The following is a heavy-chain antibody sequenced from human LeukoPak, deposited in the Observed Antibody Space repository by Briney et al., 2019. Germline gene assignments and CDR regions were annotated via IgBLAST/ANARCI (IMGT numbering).Heavy chain of an antibody. CDR2: IYSGRST. Sequence: GGSLRLSCAASGFTVSSNYMSWVRQAPGKGLEWVSVIYSGRSTYYADSVKGRFTISRDNSKNTLYLQMNSLRAEDTAVYYCARDKVTMVRGVTAYYYGMDVWGQGTTVTVSS. V-gene: IGHV3-53*01. J-gene: IGHJ6*02. CDR3: ARDKVTMVRGVTAYYYGMDV. CDR1: GFTVSSNY. D-gene: IGHD3-10*01.